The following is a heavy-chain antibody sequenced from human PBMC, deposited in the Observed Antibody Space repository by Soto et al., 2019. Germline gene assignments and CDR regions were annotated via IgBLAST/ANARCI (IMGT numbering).Heavy chain of an antibody. V-gene: IGHV4-61*01. CDR3: ARDYSSSSNYYYYYGMDV. D-gene: IGHD6-6*01. CDR2: IYYSGST. Sequence: PSETLSLTCTVSGGSVSSGSYFWSWIRQPPGKGLEWIGYIYYSGSTNYNPSLKSRVTISVDTSKNQFSLKLSSVTAADTAVYYCARDYSSSSNYYYYYGMDVWGQLTTVTVSS. J-gene: IGHJ6*02. CDR1: GGSVSSGSYF.